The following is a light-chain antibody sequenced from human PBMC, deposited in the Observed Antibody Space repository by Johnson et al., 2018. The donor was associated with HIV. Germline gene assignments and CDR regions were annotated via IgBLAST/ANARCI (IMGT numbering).Light chain of an antibody. CDR2: ENN. Sequence: QSVLTQPPSVSAAPGQKVTIFCSGSSSNIGNNYVSWYQQVPGTAPKLLIYENNKRPSGIPDRFSGSKSGTSATLGITGLQTGDEADYYCETWDTSLSAGVVGTGTKVPVL. V-gene: IGLV1-51*02. CDR1: SSNIGNNY. J-gene: IGLJ1*01. CDR3: ETWDTSLSAGV.